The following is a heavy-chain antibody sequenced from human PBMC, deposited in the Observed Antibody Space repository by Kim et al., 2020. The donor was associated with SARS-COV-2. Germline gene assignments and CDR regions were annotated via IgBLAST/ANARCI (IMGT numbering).Heavy chain of an antibody. D-gene: IGHD6-19*01. CDR1: GDSIGSSSYY. J-gene: IGHJ6*02. Sequence: SETLSLTCTVSGDSIGSSSYYWGWSRQPPGKGLEWIGSFSYSGNTYYNPSLKSRVTISADTSTNQFSLKLSSVTAADTAFYHCARVSRHTGWNGLDVWGGGTTVTVSS. V-gene: IGHV4-39*01. CDR2: FSYSGNT. CDR3: ARVSRHTGWNGLDV.